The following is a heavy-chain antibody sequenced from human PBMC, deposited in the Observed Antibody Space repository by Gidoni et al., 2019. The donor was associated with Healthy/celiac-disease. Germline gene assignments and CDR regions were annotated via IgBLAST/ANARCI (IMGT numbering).Heavy chain of an antibody. D-gene: IGHD2-2*01. Sequence: QVQLVESGGGVVQPGRSLRLSCAASGFTFSSYAMHWVLQAPGKGLEGVAVIYNDGSNKYYADSVKGRFTISRDNSKNTLYLQMNSLRAEDTAVYYCARDNSVVPAASFGYWGQGTLVTVSS. CDR1: GFTFSSYA. CDR3: ARDNSVVPAASFGY. V-gene: IGHV3-30-3*01. J-gene: IGHJ4*02. CDR2: IYNDGSNK.